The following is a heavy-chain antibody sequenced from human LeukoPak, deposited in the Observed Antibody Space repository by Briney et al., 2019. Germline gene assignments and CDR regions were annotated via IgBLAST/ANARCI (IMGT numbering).Heavy chain of an antibody. J-gene: IGHJ5*02. CDR3: ARHIGSGWYRVGFDP. V-gene: IGHV4-34*01. Sequence: KPSETLSLTCAVYVGSFSGYYWSWIRQPPGKGREWIGEINHSGSTNYNPSFKSRVTISVDTSKNQFSLKLSSVTAADTAVYYCARHIGSGWYRVGFDPWGQGTLVTVSS. D-gene: IGHD6-19*01. CDR1: VGSFSGYY. CDR2: INHSGST.